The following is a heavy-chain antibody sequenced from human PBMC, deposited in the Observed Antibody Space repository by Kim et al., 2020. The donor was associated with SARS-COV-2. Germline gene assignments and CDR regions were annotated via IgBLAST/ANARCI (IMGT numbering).Heavy chain of an antibody. V-gene: IGHV1-18*01. J-gene: IGHJ4*02. Sequence: ASVKVSCKASGYTFTSYGISWVRQAPGQGLEWMGWISAYNGNTNYAQKLQGRVTMTTDTSTSTAYMELRSLRSDDTAVYYCAREGQDRRLRYFFDYWGQGTLVTVSS. CDR2: ISAYNGNT. CDR1: GYTFTSYG. CDR3: AREGQDRRLRYFFDY. D-gene: IGHD5-12*01.